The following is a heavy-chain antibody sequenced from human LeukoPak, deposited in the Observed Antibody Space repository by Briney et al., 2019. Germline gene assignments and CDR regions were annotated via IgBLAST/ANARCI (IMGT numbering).Heavy chain of an antibody. D-gene: IGHD3-22*01. CDR3: ATNRRDSSGWTWFDP. V-gene: IGHV1-69*10. Sequence: VRVSCTASGGTFSSYAISWVRQAPGQGLEWMGRIIPILGIANYAKKFQGRVTITADKSTSTAYMELSSLRSEDTAVYYCATNRRDSSGWTWFDPWGQGTLVTVSS. CDR2: IIPILGIA. CDR1: GGTFSSYA. J-gene: IGHJ5*02.